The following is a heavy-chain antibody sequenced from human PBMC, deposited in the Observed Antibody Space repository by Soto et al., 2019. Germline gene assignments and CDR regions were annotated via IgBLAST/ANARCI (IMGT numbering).Heavy chain of an antibody. D-gene: IGHD6-19*01. CDR2: IYSGGST. CDR1: GFTVSSNY. Sequence: PGGSLRLSCAASGFTVSSNYMSWVRQAPGKGLEWVSVIYSGGSTYYADSVKGRFTISRDNSKNTLYLQMNSLRAEGTAVYYCARGLGPGIAVAGDDYWGQGTLVTVSS. J-gene: IGHJ4*02. V-gene: IGHV3-66*01. CDR3: ARGLGPGIAVAGDDY.